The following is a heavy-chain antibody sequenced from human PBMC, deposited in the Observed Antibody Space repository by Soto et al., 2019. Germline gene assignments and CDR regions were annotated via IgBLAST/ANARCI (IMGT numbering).Heavy chain of an antibody. CDR1: GGSISSSNW. V-gene: IGHV4-4*02. CDR3: ARAFNVLRYFDWLADGYYYYGMDV. D-gene: IGHD3-9*01. CDR2: IYHSGST. J-gene: IGHJ6*02. Sequence: SETLSLTCAVSGGSISSSNWWSWVRQPPGKGLEWIGEIYHSGSTNYNPSLKSRVTISVDKSKNQFSLKLSPVTAADTAVYYCARAFNVLRYFDWLADGYYYYGMDVWGQGTTVTVS.